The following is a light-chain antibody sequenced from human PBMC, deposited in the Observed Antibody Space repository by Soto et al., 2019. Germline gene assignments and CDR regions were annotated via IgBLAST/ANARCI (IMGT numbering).Light chain of an antibody. CDR1: SSNIGRNT. V-gene: IGLV1-44*01. Sequence: QAVVTQPPSASGTPGQRVTISCSGSSSNIGRNTVNWYQQLPGTAPKLLIYSINQRPSGVPDRFSGSRSGTSASLAISGLQSEDEADYYCAAWDDSLNAWVFGGGTQLTVL. J-gene: IGLJ3*02. CDR2: SIN. CDR3: AAWDDSLNAWV.